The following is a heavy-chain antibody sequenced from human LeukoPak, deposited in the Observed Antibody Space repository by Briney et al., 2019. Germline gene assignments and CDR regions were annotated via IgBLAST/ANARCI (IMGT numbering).Heavy chain of an antibody. Sequence: GGSLRLSCAASGFTFSSYGMHWVRQAPGKGLEWVAFIRYDGRKEYCADSVKGRFTISRDNSKNTLYLQMNSLRAEDTAVYYCANSADGSGSYIDYWGQGTLVTVPS. CDR1: GFTFSSYG. CDR3: ANSADGSGSYIDY. J-gene: IGHJ4*02. V-gene: IGHV3-30*02. D-gene: IGHD3-10*01. CDR2: IRYDGRKE.